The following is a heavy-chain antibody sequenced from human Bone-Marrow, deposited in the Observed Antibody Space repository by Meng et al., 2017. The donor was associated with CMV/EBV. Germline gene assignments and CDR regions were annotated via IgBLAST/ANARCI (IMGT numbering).Heavy chain of an antibody. CDR1: GFTFSSYS. D-gene: IGHD5-18*01. CDR2: ISSSGSYI. V-gene: IGHV3-21*01. CDR3: ARPLDTTVGRWNFGY. Sequence: GGSLRLSCAASGFTFSSYSMNWVRQAPGKGLEWVSYISSSGSYISYADSLKGRLTISRDNAKNSLYLQMNSLRAEDTAVYYCARPLDTTVGRWNFGYWGQGKLVNVPS. J-gene: IGHJ4*02.